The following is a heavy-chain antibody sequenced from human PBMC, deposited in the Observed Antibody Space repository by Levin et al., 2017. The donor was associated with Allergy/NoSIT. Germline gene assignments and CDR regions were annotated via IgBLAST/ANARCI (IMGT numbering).Heavy chain of an antibody. V-gene: IGHV3-7*01. J-gene: IGHJ4*02. CDR1: GFTFTKYW. CDR3: ARIGYSSSSEDY. D-gene: IGHD6-6*01. CDR2: INQDGNTK. Sequence: GGSLRLSCTASGFTFTKYWMSWVRQAPGKGLEWVANINQDGNTKVYADSVKGRFTVSRDNAKNSLYLQIISLRAEDTAVYYCARIGYSSSSEDYWGQGTLVTVSS.